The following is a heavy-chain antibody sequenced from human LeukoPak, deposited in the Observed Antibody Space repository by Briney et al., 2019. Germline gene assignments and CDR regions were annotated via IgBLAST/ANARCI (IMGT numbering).Heavy chain of an antibody. D-gene: IGHD6-13*01. Sequence: KPGESLKISCKGSGYSFTSYWIGWVRQMPGKGLEWMGIIYPGDSDTRYSPSFQGQVTISADKSISTAYLQWSSLKASDTAMYYCARHLYIIAAADSYYYYGMDVWGQGTTVTVSS. CDR1: GYSFTSYW. CDR3: ARHLYIIAAADSYYYYGMDV. V-gene: IGHV5-51*01. J-gene: IGHJ6*02. CDR2: IYPGDSDT.